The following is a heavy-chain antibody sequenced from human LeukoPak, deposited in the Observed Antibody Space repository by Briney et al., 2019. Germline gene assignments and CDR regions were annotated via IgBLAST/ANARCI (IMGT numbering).Heavy chain of an antibody. CDR3: AKDPSYQRLYNYFDY. Sequence: GGSLRLSCAASRFTFSSFAMSWVRQAPGKGLEWVSGINWDSGNIGYADSVKGRFTISRDNAKNSLYLQMNSLRAEDTALYYCAKDPSYQRLYNYFDYWGQGTLVTVSS. J-gene: IGHJ4*02. V-gene: IGHV3-9*01. D-gene: IGHD2-2*02. CDR2: INWDSGNI. CDR1: RFTFSSFA.